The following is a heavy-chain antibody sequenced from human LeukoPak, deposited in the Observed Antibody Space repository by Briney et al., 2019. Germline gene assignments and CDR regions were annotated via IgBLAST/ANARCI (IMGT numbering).Heavy chain of an antibody. CDR1: GFIFSNSW. CDR3: AKDYLEWQMVSTSPGDY. J-gene: IGHJ4*02. Sequence: GGSLRLSCAASGFIFSNSWMHWVRQAPGKGLVWVSRIDSDGRLTTYADSVKGRFTISRDNTKNTLYLQMNSLRPEDTAVYYCAKDYLEWQMVSTSPGDYWGQGTLVTVSS. CDR2: IDSDGRLT. D-gene: IGHD3-3*01. V-gene: IGHV3-74*03.